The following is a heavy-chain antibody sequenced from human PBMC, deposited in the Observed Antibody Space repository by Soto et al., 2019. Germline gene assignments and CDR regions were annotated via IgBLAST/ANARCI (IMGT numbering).Heavy chain of an antibody. D-gene: IGHD3-10*01. CDR3: ARLTRVRGVIITLHYYGMDV. V-gene: IGHV5-51*01. CDR2: IYPGDSDT. J-gene: IGHJ6*02. CDR1: GYSFTGYW. Sequence: PGESLKISCKGSGYSFTGYWIGWVRQMPGKGLEWMGIIYPGDSDTRYSPSFQGQVTTSADKSISTAYLQWSSLKASDTAMYYCARLTRVRGVIITLHYYGMDVWGQGTTVTVSS.